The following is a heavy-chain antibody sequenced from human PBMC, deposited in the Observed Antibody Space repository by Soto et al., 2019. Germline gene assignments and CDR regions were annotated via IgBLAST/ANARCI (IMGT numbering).Heavy chain of an antibody. D-gene: IGHD3-22*01. V-gene: IGHV1-58*01. J-gene: IGHJ4*02. CDR1: GFTFTSPA. CDR2: IVVGSGNT. Sequence: SVKVSCKASGFTFTSPAVQWVRQARGQRLEWIGWIVVGSGNTNYAQKFQERVTITRDMSTSTAYMELSSLRSKDTAVYYCAADMYYYDSSGYLGFDYWGQGTLVTVSS. CDR3: AADMYYYDSSGYLGFDY.